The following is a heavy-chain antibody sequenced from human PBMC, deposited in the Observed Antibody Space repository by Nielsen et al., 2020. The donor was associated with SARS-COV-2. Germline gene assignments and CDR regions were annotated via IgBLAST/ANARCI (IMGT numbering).Heavy chain of an antibody. CDR3: ARHPRITIFGVVIIGWFDP. V-gene: IGHV4-31*03. Sequence: LRLSCTVSGGSVSSGSYYWSWIRQHPGKGLEWIGYIYYSGSTYYNPSLKSRVTISVDTSKNQFSLKLSSVTAADTAVYYCARHPRITIFGVVIIGWFDPWGQGTLVTVSS. J-gene: IGHJ5*02. CDR2: IYYSGST. CDR1: GGSVSSGSYY. D-gene: IGHD3-3*01.